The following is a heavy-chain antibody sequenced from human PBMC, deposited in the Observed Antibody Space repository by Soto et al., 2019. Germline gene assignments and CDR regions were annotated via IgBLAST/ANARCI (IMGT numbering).Heavy chain of an antibody. CDR3: AKDHGGNSDLDY. J-gene: IGHJ4*02. D-gene: IGHD2-21*02. Sequence: EVQLLESGGGLVQPGGSLRLSCAASGFSFSIYAMSWVRQAPGKGLEWVSAISGSGGRTHYADSVKGRFTVSRDNSKNTLYLQMNSLRAEDTAVYYCAKDHGGNSDLDYCGQGTLVTISS. CDR2: ISGSGGRT. V-gene: IGHV3-23*01. CDR1: GFSFSIYA.